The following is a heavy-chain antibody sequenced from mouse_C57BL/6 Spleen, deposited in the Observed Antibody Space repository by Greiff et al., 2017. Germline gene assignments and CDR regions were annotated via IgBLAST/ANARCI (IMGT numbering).Heavy chain of an antibody. CDR3: AKDDYSNYGGAMDY. J-gene: IGHJ4*01. CDR1: GFSLTSYG. Sequence: VQLQQSGPGLVQPSQSLSITCTVSGFSLTSYGVHWVRQPPGKGLEWLGVIWSGGSTDYNAAFISRLGISKDNSKSQVFYKMNSLQADDTAIYYCAKDDYSNYGGAMDYWGQGTSVTVSS. CDR2: IWSGGST. D-gene: IGHD2-5*01. V-gene: IGHV2-4*01.